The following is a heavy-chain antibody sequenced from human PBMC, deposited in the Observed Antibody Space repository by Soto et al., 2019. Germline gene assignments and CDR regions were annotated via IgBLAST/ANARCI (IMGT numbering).Heavy chain of an antibody. CDR3: ARAGSTVTTWYNWFDP. Sequence: QVQLQESGPGLVKPSQTLSLTCTVSGGSISSGDYYWSWIRQPPGKGLEWIGYIYYSGSTYYNPSVRGRVTISVDTSTTLFSLKLSSVTAADTAVYYCARAGSTVTTWYNWFDPWGQGTLVTVSS. CDR2: IYYSGST. CDR1: GGSISSGDYY. D-gene: IGHD4-17*01. J-gene: IGHJ5*02. V-gene: IGHV4-30-4*01.